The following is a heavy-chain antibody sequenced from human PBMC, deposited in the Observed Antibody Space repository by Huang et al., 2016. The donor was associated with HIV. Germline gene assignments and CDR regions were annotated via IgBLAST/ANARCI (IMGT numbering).Heavy chain of an antibody. Sequence: QVQLVQSGADVKKPGASVKVSCKASGYTFTGYFIHWVRQAPGQGLEWRRWINPNSGGTNDEQKVQGRGTMTRDTSISTTYMELSRLTSDDTAVYYCARGTLSSGYKVRHFFDYWGRGTLVTVSS. D-gene: IGHD3-22*01. CDR3: ARGTLSSGYKVRHFFDY. J-gene: IGHJ4*02. V-gene: IGHV1-2*02. CDR2: INPNSGGT. CDR1: GYTFTGYF.